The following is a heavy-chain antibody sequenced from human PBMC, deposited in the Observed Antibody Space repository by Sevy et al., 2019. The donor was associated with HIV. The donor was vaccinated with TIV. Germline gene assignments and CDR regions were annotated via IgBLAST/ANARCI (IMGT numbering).Heavy chain of an antibody. V-gene: IGHV3-7*03. CDR3: ARDCSSTTCLWGLDV. Sequence: GGSLRLSCAASGFTFSNYWMTWVRQAPGKGLEWVANIKRDGRERYYVASVKGRFTISRDNAKNSLYVQMNSLRADDTAVYYCARDCSSTTCLWGLDVWGQGTTVTVSS. J-gene: IGHJ6*02. CDR1: GFTFSNYW. D-gene: IGHD2-2*01. CDR2: IKRDGRER.